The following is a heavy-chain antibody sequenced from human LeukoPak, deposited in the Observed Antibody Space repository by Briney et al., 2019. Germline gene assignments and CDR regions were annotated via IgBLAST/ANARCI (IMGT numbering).Heavy chain of an antibody. J-gene: IGHJ4*02. CDR2: IKSKTDGETT. CDR3: TTDLGTYSLCSQRLIPIDY. V-gene: IGHV3-15*01. Sequence: GGSLRLSCVDSGFTFTNAWMSWVRQAPGEGLEWLGRIKSKTDGETTNYAEPMRGRFTIARDHSKSAEHLQMNSLKIEHTAVYYRTTDLGTYSLCSQRLIPIDYWGQGTLVTLSS. D-gene: IGHD7-27*01. CDR1: GFTFTNAW.